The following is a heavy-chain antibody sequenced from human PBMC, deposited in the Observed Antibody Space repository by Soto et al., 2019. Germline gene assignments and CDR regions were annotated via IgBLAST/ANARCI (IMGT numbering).Heavy chain of an antibody. D-gene: IGHD6-19*01. CDR1: GFTFSIYA. Sequence: QVQLVESGGGVVQPGRSLRVSCAASGFTFSIYAMHWVRQAPGTGLEWVAVISYDGTKTYYADSVKGRFTISRDNSKNTVDLQMNSLRDEDTAVYYCAKDRVPRRQWHMDPFDYWGPGTVVTVSP. J-gene: IGHJ4*02. CDR3: AKDRVPRRQWHMDPFDY. CDR2: ISYDGTKT. V-gene: IGHV3-30*18.